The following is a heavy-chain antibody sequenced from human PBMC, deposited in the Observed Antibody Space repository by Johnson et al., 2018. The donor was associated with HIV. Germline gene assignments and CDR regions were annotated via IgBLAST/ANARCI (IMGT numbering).Heavy chain of an antibody. CDR1: GFTFSSYA. J-gene: IGHJ3*02. D-gene: IGHD1-7*01. CDR3: ARVPFPRPTSTNYISDAFEI. CDR2: ISYDGNNK. V-gene: IGHV3-30-3*01. Sequence: QVQLVESGGGVVQPGRSLRLSCAASGFTFSSYAMHWVRQAPGTGLEWVAIISYDGNNKYYADSVKGRFTISRDNSKNTLYLQMNSMKPEDTAVYYCARVPFPRPTSTNYISDAFEIWGQGTLVAVSS.